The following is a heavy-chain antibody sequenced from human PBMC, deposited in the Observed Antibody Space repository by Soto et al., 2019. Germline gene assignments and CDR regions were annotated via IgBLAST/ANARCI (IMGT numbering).Heavy chain of an antibody. Sequence: GGSLRLSCAASGFTFSSYAMSWVRRAPGKGLEWVSLISGGGGRTYYADSVKGRFTIFRENSNNTLFLQMNSLRAEDTAVYYCAKGGLTYDFWSGYYDSHFDYWGQGTLVTVSS. CDR3: AKGGLTYDFWSGYYDSHFDY. CDR1: GFTFSSYA. J-gene: IGHJ4*02. D-gene: IGHD3-3*01. V-gene: IGHV3-23*01. CDR2: ISGGGGRT.